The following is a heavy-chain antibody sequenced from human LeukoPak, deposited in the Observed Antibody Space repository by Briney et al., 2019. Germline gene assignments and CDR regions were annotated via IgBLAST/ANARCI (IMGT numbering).Heavy chain of an antibody. J-gene: IGHJ4*02. D-gene: IGHD6-6*01. CDR3: ARSPRIAARPPYFDY. V-gene: IGHV4-59*01. CDR2: IYYSGST. CDR1: GGSISSYY. Sequence: SETLSLTCTVSGGSISSYYWSWIRQPTGKGLEWIGYIYYSGSTNYNPSLKSRVTISVDTSKNQFSLKLSSVTAADTAVYYCARSPRIAARPPYFDYWGQGTLVTVSS.